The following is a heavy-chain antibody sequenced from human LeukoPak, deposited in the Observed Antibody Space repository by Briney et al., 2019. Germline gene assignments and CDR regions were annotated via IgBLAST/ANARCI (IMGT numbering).Heavy chain of an antibody. V-gene: IGHV3-66*01. Sequence: GGSLRLSCAVSGFTVSTNYMSWVRQAPGKGLEWVSVLYTGGTTYYADSVKGRFTISRDNSQNTLFLQMNNLRAEDTAVYYCWQQDRNPLFDYWGQGTLVTVSS. CDR2: LYTGGTT. D-gene: IGHD6-13*01. J-gene: IGHJ4*02. CDR3: WQQDRNPLFDY. CDR1: GFTVSTNY.